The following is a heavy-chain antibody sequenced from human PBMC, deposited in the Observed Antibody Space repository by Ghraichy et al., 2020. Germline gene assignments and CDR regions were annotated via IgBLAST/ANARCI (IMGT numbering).Heavy chain of an antibody. CDR1: EFTFNAFA. V-gene: IGHV3-30*09. Sequence: LSLTCAASEFTFNAFAMHWVRQAPGKGLEWVAFISYDGRSTNYADSVKGRFAISRDNSRYTLHLQMNSLRAEDTAVYYCAKEGGTYFDSYYYGLNVWGQGTTVTVSS. CDR3: AKEGGTYFDSYYYGLNV. D-gene: IGHD1-26*01. J-gene: IGHJ6*02. CDR2: ISYDGRST.